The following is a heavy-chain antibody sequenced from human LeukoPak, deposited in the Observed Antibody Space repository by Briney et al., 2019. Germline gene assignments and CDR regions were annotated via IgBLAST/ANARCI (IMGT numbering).Heavy chain of an antibody. CDR1: GFTFGSYA. D-gene: IGHD4-17*01. J-gene: IGHJ4*02. V-gene: IGHV3-23*01. Sequence: GGSLRLSCTASGFTFGSYAMSWVRQAPGKGLEWVSAISGSGGSTYYADSVKGRFTISRDNSKNTLYLQMNSLRAEDTAVYYCAKDRGLTTVTTVPEDYWGQGTLVTVSS. CDR2: ISGSGGST. CDR3: AKDRGLTTVTTVPEDY.